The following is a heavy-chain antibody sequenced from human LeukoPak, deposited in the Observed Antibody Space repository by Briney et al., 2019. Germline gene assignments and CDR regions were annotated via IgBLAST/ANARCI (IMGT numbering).Heavy chain of an antibody. CDR1: GYTFTSFG. J-gene: IGHJ5*02. CDR2: INTYNGNT. CDR3: ARDCGSGTCYFFP. D-gene: IGHD2-15*01. V-gene: IGHV1-18*01. Sequence: ASVKVSCKASGYTFTSFGISWVRQVPGQGLEWMGWINTYNGNTNYTPKLQGRVTMTTDPSTNTAYMELRSLTSDDTAVYFCARDCGSGTCYFFPWGQGALVIVSS.